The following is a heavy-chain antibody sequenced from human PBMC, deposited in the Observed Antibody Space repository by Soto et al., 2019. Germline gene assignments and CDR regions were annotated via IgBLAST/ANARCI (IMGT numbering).Heavy chain of an antibody. V-gene: IGHV3-53*04. CDR3: AKDRGYGGYYYAMDV. D-gene: IGHD5-12*01. CDR1: GLTVRSNY. CDR2: IYAGGST. Sequence: EVQLVESGGGLVQPGGSLRLSCAASGLTVRSNYMSWVRQAPGKGLEWVSVIYAGGSTYYADSAKGRFTISRDNAENTLYLQMNSLRPEDTAVYYCAKDRGYGGYYYAMDVWGQGTTVTVSS. J-gene: IGHJ6*02.